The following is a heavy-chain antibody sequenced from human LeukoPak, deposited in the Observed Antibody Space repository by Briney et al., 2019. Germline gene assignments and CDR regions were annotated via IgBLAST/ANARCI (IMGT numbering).Heavy chain of an antibody. J-gene: IGHJ4*02. D-gene: IGHD5-12*01. Sequence: GGSLRLSCAASGFTFSTYTMNWVRQAPGKGLEWVSFISSSSSYIYYADSVKGRFTISRDNTKKSLYLQMNSLRAEDTAVYYCARVFSGYDYNFDYWGQGTLVTVSS. V-gene: IGHV3-21*01. CDR2: ISSSSSYI. CDR3: ARVFSGYDYNFDY. CDR1: GFTFSTYT.